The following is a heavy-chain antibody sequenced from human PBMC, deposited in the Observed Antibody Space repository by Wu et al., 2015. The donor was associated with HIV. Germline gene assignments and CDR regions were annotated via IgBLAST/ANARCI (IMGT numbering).Heavy chain of an antibody. V-gene: IGHV1-2*02. CDR3: ARYPQYSSSWYFRDQNYYYGMDV. D-gene: IGHD6-13*01. J-gene: IGHJ6*02. CDR1: GYTFTGYY. Sequence: QVQLVQSGAEVKKPGASVKVSCKASGYTFTGYYMHWVRQAPGQGLEWMGWINPNSGGTNYAQKFQGRVTMTRDTSISTAYMELSRLRSDDTAVYYCARYPQYSSSWYFRDQNYYYGMDVWGQGTTVTVSS. CDR2: INPNSGGT.